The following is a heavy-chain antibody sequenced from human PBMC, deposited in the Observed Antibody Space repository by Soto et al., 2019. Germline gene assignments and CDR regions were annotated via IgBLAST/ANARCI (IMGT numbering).Heavy chain of an antibody. V-gene: IGHV3-48*02. CDR2: ISSSGSTI. D-gene: IGHD1-1*01. J-gene: IGHJ5*02. Sequence: GWTMRLSCAASGFTFSSYAMSWVRQAPGKGLEWVSYISSSGSTIYYADSVKGRFTISRDNAKNSLSLEMNSLRDEDSAVYYRARDAYNRDFVIPPWFDPPGQGSPRTVS. CDR1: GFTFSSYA. CDR3: ARDAYNRDFVIPPWFDP.